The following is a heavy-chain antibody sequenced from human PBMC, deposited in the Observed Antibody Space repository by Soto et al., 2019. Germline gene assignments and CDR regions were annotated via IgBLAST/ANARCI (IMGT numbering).Heavy chain of an antibody. Sequence: QVQLVQSGAEVKKPGSSVKVSCKASGGTFSSYAISWVRQAPGQGLEWMGGIIPIFGTANYAQKFQGRVTITADESTSTAYMELSSLRSEDTAVYYCARDATIPPEYVSSGYYSPNWFDPWGQGTLVTVSS. CDR3: ARDATIPPEYVSSGYYSPNWFDP. D-gene: IGHD3-22*01. CDR2: IIPIFGTA. V-gene: IGHV1-69*12. CDR1: GGTFSSYA. J-gene: IGHJ5*02.